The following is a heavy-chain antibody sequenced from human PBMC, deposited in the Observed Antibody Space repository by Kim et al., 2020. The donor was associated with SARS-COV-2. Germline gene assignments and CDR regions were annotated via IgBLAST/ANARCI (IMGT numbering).Heavy chain of an antibody. D-gene: IGHD3-10*01. J-gene: IGHJ4*01. V-gene: IGHV4-39*01. CDR2: IYYSGST. Sequence: SETLSLTCTVSGGSISSSSYYWGWIRQPPGKGLEWIGSIYYSGSTYYNPSLKSRVTISVDTSKNQFSLKLNSVTAADTAVYYCARQRAYYGSGSYYDYWG. CDR3: ARQRAYYGSGSYYDY. CDR1: GGSISSSSYY.